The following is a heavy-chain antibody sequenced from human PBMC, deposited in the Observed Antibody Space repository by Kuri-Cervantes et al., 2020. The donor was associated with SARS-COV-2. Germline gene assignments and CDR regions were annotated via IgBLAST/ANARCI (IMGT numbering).Heavy chain of an antibody. CDR2: ISSGEDK. Sequence: GESLKISCAASGFSLRDHGMFWVRQAPGKGLEWVALISSGEDKHYADSVRGRFPISRDTSENTLFLQMNSLRPDDTAFYYCARDPGSRNFCDQWGQGTLVTVSS. CDR1: GFSLRDHG. J-gene: IGHJ4*02. CDR3: ARDPGSRNFCDQ. V-gene: IGHV3-30*03. D-gene: IGHD1-26*01.